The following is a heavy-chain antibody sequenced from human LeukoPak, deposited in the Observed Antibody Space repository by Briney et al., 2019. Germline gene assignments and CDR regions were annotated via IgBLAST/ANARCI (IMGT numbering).Heavy chain of an antibody. Sequence: GESLKISCKASGYGFSTYWIGWVRQKPGKGLEWMGVIYPGDSDTRYSPSFRGRVTISADKSISTTYLQWTSLKASDTAMYYCARAITFRIVSPPDYWGQGTLVTVSS. D-gene: IGHD3-16*01. V-gene: IGHV5-51*01. CDR3: ARAITFRIVSPPDY. CDR2: IYPGDSDT. CDR1: GYGFSTYW. J-gene: IGHJ4*02.